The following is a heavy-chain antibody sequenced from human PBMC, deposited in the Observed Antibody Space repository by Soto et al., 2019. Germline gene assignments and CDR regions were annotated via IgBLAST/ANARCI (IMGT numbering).Heavy chain of an antibody. V-gene: IGHV4-31*03. CDR1: GGSISSGGYY. J-gene: IGHJ4*02. CDR2: IYYSGST. Sequence: SETLSLTCTVSGGSISSGGYYWSWIRQHPGKGLEWIGYIYYSGSTYYNPSLKSRVTISVDTSKNQFSLKLSSVTAADTAVYYCASFKYGSGSYYIDYWGQGTLVTVSS. D-gene: IGHD3-10*01. CDR3: ASFKYGSGSYYIDY.